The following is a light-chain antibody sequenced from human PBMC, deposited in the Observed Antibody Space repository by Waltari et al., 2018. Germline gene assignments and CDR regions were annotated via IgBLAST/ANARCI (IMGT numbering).Light chain of an antibody. CDR2: EVA. CDR1: SSDVGNYNL. J-gene: IGLJ3*02. Sequence: QSALTQPASVSGSPGQSITISFTGTSSDVGNYNLSSWYQQHPGKAPNLMIYEVATRPSGVSNRFSGSKSGNTASLTISGLQAEDEAEYYCCSYAASSTWVFGGGTKLTVL. CDR3: CSYAASSTWV. V-gene: IGLV2-23*02.